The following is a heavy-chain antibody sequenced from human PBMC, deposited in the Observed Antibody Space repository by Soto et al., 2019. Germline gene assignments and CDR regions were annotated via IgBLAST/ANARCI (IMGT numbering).Heavy chain of an antibody. CDR3: ARQAKIGDRSKFYFDS. Sequence: QVQLVESGGDVVQPGRSLRLSCAASGFTFSFYAMHWVRQAPGKGLEWVAVISYNGRNKHYVDSVKGRFTISRDNSQDTLYLQMDSLRPDDTAVYYCARQAKIGDRSKFYFDSWGQGTLVTVSS. CDR2: ISYNGRNK. CDR1: GFTFSFYA. V-gene: IGHV3-30*04. D-gene: IGHD3-16*01. J-gene: IGHJ4*02.